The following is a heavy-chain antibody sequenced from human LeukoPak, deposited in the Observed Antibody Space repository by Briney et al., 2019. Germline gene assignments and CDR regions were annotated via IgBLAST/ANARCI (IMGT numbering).Heavy chain of an antibody. Sequence: SETLSLTRTVSGGSISGYYWTWIRQPPGKGLEWIGYFYSSGSTNYNPSLKSRVTISVDTSKNQFSLRLSSVTAADTAVYYCARHRYTSSSSYFDFWGQGTLVTVSS. D-gene: IGHD6-6*01. CDR2: FYSSGST. J-gene: IGHJ4*02. V-gene: IGHV4-59*08. CDR1: GGSISGYY. CDR3: ARHRYTSSSSYFDF.